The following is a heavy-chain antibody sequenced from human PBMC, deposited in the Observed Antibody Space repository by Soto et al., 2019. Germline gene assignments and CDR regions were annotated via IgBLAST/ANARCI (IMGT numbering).Heavy chain of an antibody. D-gene: IGHD3-10*01. V-gene: IGHV4-34*01. CDR2: INHGGTA. J-gene: IGHJ6*02. Sequence: SETLSLTCAVHGGSFTGFYWDWVRQPPGKGLEWIGEINHGGTANYNPSLKSRVSISVDMSKSQFSLKLTSVTADDTALYFCASSSFLWSGALFHGLDVWGQGTTVTVSS. CDR3: ASSSFLWSGALFHGLDV. CDR1: GGSFTGFY.